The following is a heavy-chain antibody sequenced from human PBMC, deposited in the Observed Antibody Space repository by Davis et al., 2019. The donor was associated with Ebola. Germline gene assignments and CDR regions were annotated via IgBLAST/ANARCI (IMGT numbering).Heavy chain of an antibody. Sequence: PGGSLRLSCAASGFTFSNAWMSWVRQAPGKGLEWVSAISGSGGSTYYADSVKGRFTISRDNSKNTLYLQMNSLRAEDTAVYYCATGVLAVAGTFDYWGQGTLVTVSS. CDR2: ISGSGGST. D-gene: IGHD6-19*01. CDR1: GFTFSNAW. V-gene: IGHV3-23*01. CDR3: ATGVLAVAGTFDY. J-gene: IGHJ4*02.